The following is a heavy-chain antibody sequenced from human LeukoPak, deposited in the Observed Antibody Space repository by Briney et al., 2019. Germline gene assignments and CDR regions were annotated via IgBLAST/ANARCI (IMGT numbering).Heavy chain of an antibody. CDR1: GYTFTGYY. D-gene: IGHD6-13*01. Sequence: GASVKVSCKASGYTFTGYYMHWVRQAPGQGLEWMGWINPNSGGTNYAQKFQGRVTMTRDTSISTAYMELSRLRSDDTAVYYCASRPKIAAAISHMDVWGKGTTVTVSS. J-gene: IGHJ6*03. CDR3: ASRPKIAAAISHMDV. V-gene: IGHV1-2*02. CDR2: INPNSGGT.